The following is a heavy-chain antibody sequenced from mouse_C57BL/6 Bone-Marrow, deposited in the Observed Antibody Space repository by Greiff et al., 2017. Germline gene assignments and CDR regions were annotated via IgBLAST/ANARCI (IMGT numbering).Heavy chain of an antibody. CDR2: IYPRSGNT. D-gene: IGHD1-1*01. J-gene: IGHJ3*01. Sequence: QVQLKQSGAELARPGASVKLSCKASGYTFTSYGISWVKQRTGQGLEWIGEIYPRSGNTYYNEKFKGKATLTADKSSSTAYMELRSLTSEDSAVYFCARGQLPILRERGQGTLVTVSA. V-gene: IGHV1-81*01. CDR3: ARGQLPILRE. CDR1: GYTFTSYG.